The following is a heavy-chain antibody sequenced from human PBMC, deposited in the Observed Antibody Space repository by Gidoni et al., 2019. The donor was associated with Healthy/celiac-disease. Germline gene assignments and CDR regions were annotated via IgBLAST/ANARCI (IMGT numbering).Heavy chain of an antibody. Sequence: QVQLQQWGAGLLKPSETLSLTCAVYGGSFSGYYWSWIRQPPGKGLEWIGEINHSGSTNYNPSLKSRVTISVDTSKNQFSLKLSSVTAADTAVYYCAREHDYGDYHVFLWGQGTLVTVSS. V-gene: IGHV4-34*01. CDR3: AREHDYGDYHVFL. CDR2: INHSGST. J-gene: IGHJ4*02. CDR1: GGSFSGYY. D-gene: IGHD4-17*01.